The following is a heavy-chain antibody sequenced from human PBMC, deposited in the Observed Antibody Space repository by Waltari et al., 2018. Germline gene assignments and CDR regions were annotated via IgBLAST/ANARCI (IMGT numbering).Heavy chain of an antibody. CDR1: GYTFTSYD. CDR3: ARVTGLHTGRDFQH. CDR2: RNPNSGNT. Sequence: QVQLVQSGAEVKKPGASVKVSCKASGYTFTSYDINWVRQATGQGLEWMEWRNPNSGNTGYAQKFQGRVTMTRNTSISTAYMELSSLRSEDTAVYYCARVTGLHTGRDFQHWGQGTQVTVSS. J-gene: IGHJ1*01. V-gene: IGHV1-8*01. D-gene: IGHD2-15*01.